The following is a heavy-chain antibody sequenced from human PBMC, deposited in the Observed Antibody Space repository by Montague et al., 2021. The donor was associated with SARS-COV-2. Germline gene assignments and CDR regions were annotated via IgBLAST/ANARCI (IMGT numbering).Heavy chain of an antibody. D-gene: IGHD4-23*01. J-gene: IGHJ4*02. CDR2: IHDDGTT. CDR3: ARHDYGGH. V-gene: IGHV3-53*01. Sequence: SQRLSCAASVFSFSSDYMSWVRQAPGKGLEWVSVIHDDGTTHYADSVRGRFTISIDNSKNTLFLQMNSLRAEDTALYYCARHDYGGHWGQGALVTVSS. CDR1: VFSFSSDY.